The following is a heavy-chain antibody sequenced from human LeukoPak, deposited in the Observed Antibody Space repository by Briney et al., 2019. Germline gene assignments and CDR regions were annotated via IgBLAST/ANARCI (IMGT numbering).Heavy chain of an antibody. V-gene: IGHV4-39*01. D-gene: IGHD3-10*01. CDR2: IHDSGST. CDR3: ASLYFYGSGSFPNY. Sequence: SETLSLTCAVSGGSISTRYYYWGWIRQPPGKGLEWIGTIHDSGSTYYSPSLKSQVTISVDTSSNQFSLKLSSVTAGDTAVYYCASLYFYGSGSFPNYWGQGILVTVST. J-gene: IGHJ4*02. CDR1: GGSISTRYYY.